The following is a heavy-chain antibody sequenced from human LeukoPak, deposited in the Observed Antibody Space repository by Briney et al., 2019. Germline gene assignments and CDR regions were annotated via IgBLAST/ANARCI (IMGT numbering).Heavy chain of an antibody. V-gene: IGHV3-11*01. J-gene: IGHJ4*02. D-gene: IGHD1-26*01. CDR1: GFTFSDYY. Sequence: GGSLRLSCAASGFTFSDYYMSWIRQAPGKGLEWVSYISSSGSTIYYADSVKGRFTISRDNAKNSLYLQMNSLRAEDTAVYYCARDKDSGSYFYFDYWGRGTLVTVSS. CDR3: ARDKDSGSYFYFDY. CDR2: ISSSGSTI.